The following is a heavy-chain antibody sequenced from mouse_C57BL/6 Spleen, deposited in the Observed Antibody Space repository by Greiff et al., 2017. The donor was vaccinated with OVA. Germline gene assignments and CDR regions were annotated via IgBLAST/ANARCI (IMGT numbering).Heavy chain of an antibody. CDR2: ILPGSGST. J-gene: IGHJ4*01. D-gene: IGHD3-1*01. V-gene: IGHV1-9*01. Sequence: QVQLKQSGAELMKPGASVKLSCKATGYTFTGYWIEWVKQRPGHGLEWIGEILPGSGSTNSNEKFKGKATFTADTSSNTAYMQLSSLTTEDSAVYYGARGKFRGSYAMDYWGQGTSVTVSS. CDR3: ARGKFRGSYAMDY. CDR1: GYTFTGYW.